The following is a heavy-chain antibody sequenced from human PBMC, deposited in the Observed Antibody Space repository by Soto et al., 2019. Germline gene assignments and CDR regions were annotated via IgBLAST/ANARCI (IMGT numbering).Heavy chain of an antibody. V-gene: IGHV3-7*03. CDR3: ARGGASSSGWYTYYYYGMDV. J-gene: IGHJ6*02. D-gene: IGHD6-19*01. CDR1: GFPFDNYA. CDR2: IKQDGSEK. Sequence: PGGPLRLSYPASGFPFDNYAMNCVRPAPGKWLEWVANIKQDGSEKDYLDSVKGRFTISRDNAKNSLYLQMNSLRAEDTAVYYGARGGASSSGWYTYYYYGMDVWGQGTTVIVSS.